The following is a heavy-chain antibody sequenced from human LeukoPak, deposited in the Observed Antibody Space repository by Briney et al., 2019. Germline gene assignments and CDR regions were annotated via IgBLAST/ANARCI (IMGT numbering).Heavy chain of an antibody. Sequence: PSEDLSLTCVVSGFSISSGYYWGWIRQPPGRGLEWIVNSHPSGTTFYNSSLKSRVAMSIDTSKNQSSLKLVSVTAADTAVYYCAREAERRIVNWGQGTLVTVSS. J-gene: IGHJ4*02. CDR1: GFSISSGYY. CDR3: AREAERRIVN. D-gene: IGHD1-1*01. V-gene: IGHV4-38-2*02. CDR2: SHPSGTT.